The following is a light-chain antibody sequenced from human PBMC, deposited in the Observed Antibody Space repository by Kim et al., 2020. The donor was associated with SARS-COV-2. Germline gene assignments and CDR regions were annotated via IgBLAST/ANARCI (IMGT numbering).Light chain of an antibody. CDR2: DAS. CDR1: QGISTW. J-gene: IGKJ1*01. V-gene: IGKV1-5*01. Sequence: DIQMTQSPSTLSASVGDRVTITCRASQGISTWLAWYQQKPGKAPNLLISDASGLESGVPSRFSGSGSGTEFTLTINSLQPDDFATYYCQQYNSYPWTFGQGTKVDIK. CDR3: QQYNSYPWT.